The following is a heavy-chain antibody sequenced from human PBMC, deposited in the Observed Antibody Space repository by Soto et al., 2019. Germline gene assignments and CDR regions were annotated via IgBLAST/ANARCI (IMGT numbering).Heavy chain of an antibody. CDR1: GDSVSINSAA. Sequence: SQTLSLTCAISGDSVSINSAAWNWIRQSPSRGLEWLGRTYYRSKWYNDYAVSVKSRITINPDTSKNQFSLQLNSVTPEDTAVYYCARYSVLGVLRFLEWSGFDYWGQGTLVTVSS. CDR2: TYYRSKWYN. V-gene: IGHV6-1*01. J-gene: IGHJ4*02. D-gene: IGHD3-3*01. CDR3: ARYSVLGVLRFLEWSGFDY.